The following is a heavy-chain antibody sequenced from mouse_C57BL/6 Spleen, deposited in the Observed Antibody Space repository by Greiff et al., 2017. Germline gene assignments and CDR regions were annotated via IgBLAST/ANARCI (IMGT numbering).Heavy chain of an antibody. CDR1: GYAFSSYW. D-gene: IGHD1-1*01. Sequence: VQLQQSGAELVKPGASVKISCKASGYAFSSYWMNWVKQRPGTGLEWIGQIYPGDGDTNYNGKFKGKATLTADKSSSTAYMQLGSLTSEDSAVYFCARKDYGSSPWYFDVWGTGTTVTVSS. CDR3: ARKDYGSSPWYFDV. CDR2: IYPGDGDT. V-gene: IGHV1-80*01. J-gene: IGHJ1*03.